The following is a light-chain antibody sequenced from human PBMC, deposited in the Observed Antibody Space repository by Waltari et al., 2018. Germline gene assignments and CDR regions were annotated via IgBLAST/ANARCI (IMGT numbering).Light chain of an antibody. CDR2: KAS. J-gene: IGKJ2*01. CDR1: QSISSW. V-gene: IGKV1-5*03. Sequence: DIQMTQSLSTLSASVGDRVIITCRASQSISSWLAWYQQKPGKAPKLLIYKASSLESGVPSRFSGSGSGTEFTLTISSLQPDDFATYYCQQYNSYSYTFGQGTKLEIK. CDR3: QQYNSYSYT.